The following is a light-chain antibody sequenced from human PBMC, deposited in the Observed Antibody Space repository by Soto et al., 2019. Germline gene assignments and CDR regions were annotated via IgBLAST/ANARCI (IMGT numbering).Light chain of an antibody. V-gene: IGKV3-20*01. CDR1: QSVSSTY. Sequence: VLPQSPFTVSLSPMDRARPSGRASQSVSSTYLAWYQQKPGQAPRLLIYGVSSRATGVPDRFSGSGSGTDFTLTISRLEPEDFAVYYCQQYTDWPRTLGPGTKV. CDR3: QQYTDWPRT. J-gene: IGKJ1*01. CDR2: GVS.